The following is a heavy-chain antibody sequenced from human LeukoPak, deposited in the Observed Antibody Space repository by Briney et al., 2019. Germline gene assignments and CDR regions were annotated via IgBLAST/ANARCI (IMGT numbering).Heavy chain of an antibody. CDR1: GGSISSSSYY. CDR3: AKPSNYIAAAGPIDY. V-gene: IGHV4-39*01. D-gene: IGHD6-13*01. J-gene: IGHJ4*02. CDR2: IYYSGST. Sequence: SSETLSLTCAVSGGSISSSSYYWGWIRQPPGKGLEWIGSIYYSGSTYYNPSLKSRVTISVDTSKNQFSLKLSSVTAADTAVYYCAKPSNYIAAAGPIDYWGQGTLVTVSS.